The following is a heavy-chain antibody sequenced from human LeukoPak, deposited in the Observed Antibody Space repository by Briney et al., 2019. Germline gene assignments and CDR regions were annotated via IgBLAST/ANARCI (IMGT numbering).Heavy chain of an antibody. CDR1: GYTFTGYY. CDR2: MNPNSGNT. J-gene: IGHJ6*02. D-gene: IGHD6-19*01. Sequence: PMASVKVSCKASGYTFTGYYMHWVRQAPGQGLEWMGWMNPNSGNTGYAQKFQGRVTMTRNTSISTAYMELSSLRSEDTAVYYCARGVISSGWLRNYYYGMDVWGQGTTVTVSS. CDR3: ARGVISSGWLRNYYYGMDV. V-gene: IGHV1-8*02.